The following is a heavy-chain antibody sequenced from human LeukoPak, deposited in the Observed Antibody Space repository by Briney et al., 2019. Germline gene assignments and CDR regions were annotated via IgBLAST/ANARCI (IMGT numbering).Heavy chain of an antibody. CDR2: IYHSGST. CDR3: ARDPSPMVGATPFDY. Sequence: SETLSLTCTVSGYSISSGYYWGWIRQPPGKGLEWIGSIYHSGSTYYNPSLKSRVTISVDTSKNQFSLKLSSVTAADTAVCYCARDPSPMVGATPFDYWGQGTLVTVSS. D-gene: IGHD1-26*01. CDR1: GYSISSGYY. J-gene: IGHJ4*02. V-gene: IGHV4-38-2*02.